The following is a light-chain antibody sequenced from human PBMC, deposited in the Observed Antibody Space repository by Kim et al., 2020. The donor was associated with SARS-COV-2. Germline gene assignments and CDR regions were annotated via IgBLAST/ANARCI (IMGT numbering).Light chain of an antibody. CDR2: DDY. Sequence: VLTQPPSASGTPGQRVTISCSGSSSNIGSNTVNWYQQLPGTAPKLVIYDDYQRPSGVPDRFSGSKSGTSASLAISGLQSEDEAAYYCAAWDDRLNGVVFGGGTQLTVL. CDR3: AAWDDRLNGVV. J-gene: IGLJ3*02. V-gene: IGLV1-44*01. CDR1: SSNIGSNT.